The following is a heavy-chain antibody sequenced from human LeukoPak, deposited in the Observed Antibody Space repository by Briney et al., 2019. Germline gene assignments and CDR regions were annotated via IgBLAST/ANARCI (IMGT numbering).Heavy chain of an antibody. CDR3: ARGRRRWLQSNWFDP. CDR1: GFTFTSSA. D-gene: IGHD5-24*01. CDR2: IFVGSGST. V-gene: IGHV1-58*02. J-gene: IGHJ5*02. Sequence: SVKVSCKASGFTFTSSAMQWVRQTRGQRLEWIGWIFVGSGSTNYAQKFQERVTITRDMSTSTAYMELSSLRSEDTAVYYCARGRRRWLQSNWFDPWGQGTLVTVSS.